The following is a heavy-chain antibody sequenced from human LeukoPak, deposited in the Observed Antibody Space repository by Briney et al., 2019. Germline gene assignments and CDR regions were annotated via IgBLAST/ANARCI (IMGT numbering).Heavy chain of an antibody. CDR3: ARGSPDYYYYYCMDV. CDR2: ISYSGSTK. CDR1: GFTFSSYE. V-gene: IGHV3-48*03. J-gene: IGHJ6*03. Sequence: GGSLRLSCAASGFTFSSYEMNWVRLAPRKGLEWRSYISYSGSTKYYADSVKGRFTISRDNAQNSLYLQMNSLRAEDTAVYYCARGSPDYYYYYCMDVWGKGTTVTVSS.